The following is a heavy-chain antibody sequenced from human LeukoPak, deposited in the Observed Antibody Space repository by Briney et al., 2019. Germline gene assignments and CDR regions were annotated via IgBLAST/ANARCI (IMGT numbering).Heavy chain of an antibody. CDR1: GGSISSYY. CDR3: ARDEGSSGYSSDY. Sequence: PSETLSLTCTVSGGSISSYYWSWIRQPPGKGLEWIGYIYYSGSTKFNPSLKSRVTISVDTSKNQFSLKLSSVTAADTAVYYCARDEGSSGYSSDYWGQGTLVTVSS. J-gene: IGHJ4*02. CDR2: IYYSGST. V-gene: IGHV4-59*01. D-gene: IGHD3-22*01.